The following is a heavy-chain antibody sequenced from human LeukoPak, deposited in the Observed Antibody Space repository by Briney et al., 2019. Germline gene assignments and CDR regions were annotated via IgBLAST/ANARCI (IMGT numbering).Heavy chain of an antibody. CDR3: ARYSGSLNYFDY. J-gene: IGHJ4*02. CDR2: IYYSGSI. Sequence: PSQTLSLTCTVSGGSISSGGYYWSWIRQHPGKGLEWIGYIYYSGSIYYNPSLKSRVTISVDTSKNQFSLKLSSVTAADTAVYYCARYSGSLNYFDYWGQGTLVTVSS. D-gene: IGHD1-26*01. V-gene: IGHV4-31*03. CDR1: GGSISSGGYY.